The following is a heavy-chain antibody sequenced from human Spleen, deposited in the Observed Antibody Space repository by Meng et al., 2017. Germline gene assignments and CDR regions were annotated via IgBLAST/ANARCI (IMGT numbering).Heavy chain of an antibody. CDR1: GGSISSGSYY. CDR2: IYTSGST. J-gene: IGHJ4*02. V-gene: IGHV4-61*02. D-gene: IGHD3-22*01. Sequence: QVKLQESRPGLVKPSQTLSLTCTVSGGSISSGSYYWSWIRQPAGKGLEWIGRIYTSGSTNYNPSLKSRVTISVDTSKNQFSLKLSSVTAADTAVYYCARARKYYDSSGFDYWGQGTLVTVSS. CDR3: ARARKYYDSSGFDY.